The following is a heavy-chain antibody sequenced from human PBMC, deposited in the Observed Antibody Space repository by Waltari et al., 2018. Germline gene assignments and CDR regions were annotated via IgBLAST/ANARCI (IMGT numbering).Heavy chain of an antibody. CDR2: INDGGST. V-gene: IGHV4-34*01. Sequence: QVQLQQWGAGLLKPSETLSLTCAVYGGSFSGSYWSWIRQPPGKGLEWMGEINDGGSTNSNQSLKNRVTISVDTSKNQFSRKLSSVTAADTAVYYCARVSSSGWYFYFGYWGQGALVTVSS. CDR3: ARVSSSGWYFYFGY. CDR1: GGSFSGSY. D-gene: IGHD6-19*01. J-gene: IGHJ4*02.